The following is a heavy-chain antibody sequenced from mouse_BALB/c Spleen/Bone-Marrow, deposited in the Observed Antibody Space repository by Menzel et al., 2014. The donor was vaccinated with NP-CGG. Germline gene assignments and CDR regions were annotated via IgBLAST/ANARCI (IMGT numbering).Heavy chain of an antibody. Sequence: VQLQQSGAELVKPGASVKLSCTASGFNIKDTYMHWVKQRPEQGLEWIGRIDPANGNTKYDPKFQGKATITADTSSNTAYLQLSSLTSEDTAVYYCVRGGTTATWYFDVWGTGTTVTVSS. D-gene: IGHD1-2*01. CDR3: VRGGTTATWYFDV. CDR2: IDPANGNT. CDR1: GFNIKDTY. V-gene: IGHV14-3*02. J-gene: IGHJ1*03.